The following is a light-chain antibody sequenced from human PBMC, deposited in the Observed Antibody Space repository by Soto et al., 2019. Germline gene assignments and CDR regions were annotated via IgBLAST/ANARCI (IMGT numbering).Light chain of an antibody. CDR2: KAS. Sequence: DIQMTQSPSTLSASVGDRVTITCRASQSITNWLAWYQQKPGKAPKLLIYKASNLETGVPSRFSSSGSGTAFTLTISSLQPDDFATYYCQQYITDSPWTLGQVTKVDFK. J-gene: IGKJ1*01. CDR1: QSITNW. V-gene: IGKV1-5*03. CDR3: QQYITDSPWT.